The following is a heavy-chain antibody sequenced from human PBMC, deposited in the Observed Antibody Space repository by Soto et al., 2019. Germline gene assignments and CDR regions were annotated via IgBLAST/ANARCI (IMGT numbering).Heavy chain of an antibody. CDR3: ARAGPVWFGAYERFDY. CDR2: INHSGST. CDR1: GGSFSGYY. Sequence: SETLSLTCAVYGGSFSGYYWSWIRQPPGKGLEWIGEINHSGSTNYNPSLKSRVTISVDTSKNQFSLKLSSVTAADTAVYYCARAGPVWFGAYERFDYWGQGTLVTVSS. J-gene: IGHJ4*02. D-gene: IGHD3-10*01. V-gene: IGHV4-34*01.